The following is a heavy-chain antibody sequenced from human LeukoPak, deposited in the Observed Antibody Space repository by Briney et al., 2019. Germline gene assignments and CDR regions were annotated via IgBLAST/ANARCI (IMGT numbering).Heavy chain of an antibody. CDR1: GFTFSSYT. V-gene: IGHV3-23*01. CDR3: AKEGVVVVPAAIPVTFQH. Sequence: QPGGSLRLSCAASGFTFSSYTMSWVRQAPGKGLEWVSGISESGGGTYYADSVKGRFTISRDNSKNTLYLQMNSLRAEDTAVYYCAKEGVVVVPAAIPVTFQHWGQGTLVTVSS. CDR2: ISESGGGT. D-gene: IGHD2-2*02. J-gene: IGHJ1*01.